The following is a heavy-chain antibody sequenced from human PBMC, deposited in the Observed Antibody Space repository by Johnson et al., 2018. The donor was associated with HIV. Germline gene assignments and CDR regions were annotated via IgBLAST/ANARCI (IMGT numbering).Heavy chain of an antibody. Sequence: VQLVESVGGVVQPGRSLRLSCAASGFPFSSYAMHWVRQAPGTGLAWVAVISYDGSNKYYADSVTGRFPISRDNSKNTLYLQMNSLRAEDTAVYYCAKNGGGSGWSDAFDIWGQGTMVTVSS. CDR1: GFPFSSYA. J-gene: IGHJ3*02. V-gene: IGHV3-30*18. CDR3: AKNGGGSGWSDAFDI. D-gene: IGHD6-19*01. CDR2: ISYDGSNK.